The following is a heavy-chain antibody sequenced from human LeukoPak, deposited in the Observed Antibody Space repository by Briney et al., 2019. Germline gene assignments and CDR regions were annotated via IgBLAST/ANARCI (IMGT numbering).Heavy chain of an antibody. CDR3: ARSRTSGDEALAGNY. CDR2: IKQDGSDK. V-gene: IGHV3-7*01. Sequence: GGSLRLSCAASGFTFSSYAMSWVRQAPGQGLEWVADIKQDGSDKSYVDSVKGRFTISRDNARNSLYLQMNSLRAEDTAVYYCARSRTSGDEALAGNYWGQGTLVTVSS. CDR1: GFTFSSYA. D-gene: IGHD6-19*01. J-gene: IGHJ4*02.